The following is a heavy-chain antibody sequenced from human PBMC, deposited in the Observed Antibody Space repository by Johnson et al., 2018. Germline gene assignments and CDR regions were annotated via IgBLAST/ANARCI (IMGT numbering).Heavy chain of an antibody. D-gene: IGHD6-19*01. CDR1: GFTFDDYA. CDR2: ISWNSGSI. J-gene: IGHJ6*03. V-gene: IGHV3-9*01. Sequence: EVQLVESGGGLVQXGRSLRLSCAASGFTFDDYAMHWVRQAPGKGLAWVSGISWNSGSIGYAASVKGRFTISRDNAKNSLYLQRNSLRAEDTALYYCARSVEAVDYYYYYMDVWGKGTTVTVSS. CDR3: ARSVEAVDYYYYYMDV.